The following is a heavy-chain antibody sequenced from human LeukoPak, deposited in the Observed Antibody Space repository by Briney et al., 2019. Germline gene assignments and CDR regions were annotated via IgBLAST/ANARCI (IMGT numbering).Heavy chain of an antibody. CDR1: GFTFSSYV. CDR3: ARDGAFDDYYYGMDV. V-gene: IGHV3-30-3*01. D-gene: IGHD1-26*01. Sequence: GGSLRLSCAASGFTFSSYVMHWVRQAPGKGLEWVAVISYDGSNKYYADSVKGRFTISRDNSKNTLYLQMNSLRAEDTTVYYCARDGAFDDYYYGMDVWGQGTTVTVPS. CDR2: ISYDGSNK. J-gene: IGHJ6*02.